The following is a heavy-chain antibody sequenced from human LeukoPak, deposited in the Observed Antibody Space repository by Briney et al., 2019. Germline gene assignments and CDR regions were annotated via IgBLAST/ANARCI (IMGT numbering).Heavy chain of an antibody. V-gene: IGHV3-23*01. Sequence: PGGSLRLSCAASGFTFSSYAMSWVRQAPGKGLEWASVISGSGGSTYYADSVKGRFTISRDNSKNTLYLQMNSLRAEDTAVYYCAKDQYSSGCFDYWGQGTLVTVSS. CDR2: ISGSGGST. CDR3: AKDQYSSGCFDY. CDR1: GFTFSSYA. D-gene: IGHD6-19*01. J-gene: IGHJ4*02.